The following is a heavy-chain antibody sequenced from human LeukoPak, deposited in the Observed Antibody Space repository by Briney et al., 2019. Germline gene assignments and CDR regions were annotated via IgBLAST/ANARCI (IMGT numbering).Heavy chain of an antibody. D-gene: IGHD3-16*02. V-gene: IGHV4-39*07. J-gene: IGHJ4*02. CDR2: IYYSGST. CDR3: ARAGERLDYVWGSYRFDY. CDR1: GFTFSSYA. Sequence: PGGSLRLSCAASGFTFSSYAMSWVRQAPGKGLEWIGSIYYSGSTYYNPSLKSRLTISVDTSKNQFSLKLSSVTAADTAVYYCARAGERLDYVWGSYRFDYWGQGTLVTVSS.